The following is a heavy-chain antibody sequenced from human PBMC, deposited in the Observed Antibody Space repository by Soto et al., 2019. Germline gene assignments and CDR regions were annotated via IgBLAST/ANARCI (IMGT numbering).Heavy chain of an antibody. J-gene: IGHJ6*02. CDR3: ARDRRIAVAGTPLAGHYYGMDV. Sequence: GGSLRLSCAASGFTVSSNYMSWVRQAPGKGLEWVSVIYSGGSTYYADSVKGRFTISRDNSKNTLYLQMNSLRAEDTAVYYCARDRRIAVAGTPLAGHYYGMDVWRQGTTVTVSS. CDR1: GFTVSSNY. V-gene: IGHV3-53*01. D-gene: IGHD6-19*01. CDR2: IYSGGST.